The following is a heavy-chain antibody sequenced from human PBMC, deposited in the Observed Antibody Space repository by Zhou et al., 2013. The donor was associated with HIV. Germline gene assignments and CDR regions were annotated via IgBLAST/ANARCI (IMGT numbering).Heavy chain of an antibody. CDR3: ARGLEEFSRVRDAFDI. V-gene: IGHV1-8*02. Sequence: QVQLVQSGAEVKKPGSSVKVSCKASGGTFSSYAISWVRQAPGQGPEWMGWMNPNSGNTGYAQKFQGRVTMTRNTSISTAYMELSSLRSEDTAVYYCARGLEEFSRVRDAFDIWGQGTMVTVSS. CDR1: GGTFSSYA. J-gene: IGHJ3*02. CDR2: MNPNSGNT.